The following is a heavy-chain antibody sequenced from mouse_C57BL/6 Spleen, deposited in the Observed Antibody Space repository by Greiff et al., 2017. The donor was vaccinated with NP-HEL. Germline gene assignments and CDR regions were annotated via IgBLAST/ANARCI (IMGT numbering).Heavy chain of an antibody. J-gene: IGHJ3*01. CDR1: GFNIKDDY. CDR3: TTSEAY. Sequence: VHVKQSGAELVRPGASVKLSCTASGFNIKDDYMHWVKQRPEQGLEWIGWIDPENGDTEYASKFQGKATITADTSSNTAYLQLSSLTSEDTAVYYCTTSEAYWGQGTLVTVSA. CDR2: IDPENGDT. V-gene: IGHV14-4*01.